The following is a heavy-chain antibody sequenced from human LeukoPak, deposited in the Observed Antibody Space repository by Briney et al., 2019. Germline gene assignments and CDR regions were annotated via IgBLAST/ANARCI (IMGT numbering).Heavy chain of an antibody. CDR2: INYSGNT. J-gene: IGHJ4*02. Sequence: PSETLSLTCTVSGGSISSSSYYWVWIRQPPGKELEWIVSINYSGNTYYNPSGKSRITISVDTSKNQFSLKVTSVTAADTALYYCGRSAGFVHFDHWGQGTLVTVSS. D-gene: IGHD3-16*01. CDR3: GRSAGFVHFDH. CDR1: GGSISSSSYY. V-gene: IGHV4-39*07.